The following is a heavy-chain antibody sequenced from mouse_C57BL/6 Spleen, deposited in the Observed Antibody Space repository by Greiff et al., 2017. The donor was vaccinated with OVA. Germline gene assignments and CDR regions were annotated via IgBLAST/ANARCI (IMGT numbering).Heavy chain of an antibody. V-gene: IGHV1-52*01. CDR2: IDPSDSET. J-gene: IGHJ3*01. CDR3: ARSLDYYGSSAWFAY. D-gene: IGHD1-1*01. CDR1: GYTFTSYW. Sequence: QVQLQQPGAELVRPGSSVKLSCKASGYTFTSYWMHWVKQRPIQGLEWIGNIDPSDSETHYNQKFKDKATLTVDKSSSTAYMQLSSLTSEDSAVYYCARSLDYYGSSAWFAYWGQGTLGTVSA.